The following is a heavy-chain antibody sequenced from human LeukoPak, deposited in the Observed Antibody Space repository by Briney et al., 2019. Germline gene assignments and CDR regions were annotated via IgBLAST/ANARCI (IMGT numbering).Heavy chain of an antibody. CDR1: GFTFSNYA. Sequence: GGSLRLSCAGSGFTFSNYAMSWVRQAPGKGLEWVSVISGNGDTTYYVDSVKGRFTISRDNSKNTLYLQMNSLRAEDTAIYSCAKDYRGSGYFFDVWGQGTMVAVSS. J-gene: IGHJ3*01. CDR2: ISGNGDTT. D-gene: IGHD3-3*01. V-gene: IGHV3-23*01. CDR3: AKDYRGSGYFFDV.